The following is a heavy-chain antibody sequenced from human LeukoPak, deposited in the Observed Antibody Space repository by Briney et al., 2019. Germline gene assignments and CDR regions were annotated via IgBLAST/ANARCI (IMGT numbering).Heavy chain of an antibody. CDR3: RFSGEPRDY. CDR2: ISGSGATT. Sequence: GGSLSFYCAGSGFTHRNYAWRWLRQAQGKGLEWVTDISGSGATTYHASSVKGRFTTTRDNYKSTLNLQMNNPSADDTALYSCRFSGEPRDYWGQGVLVTASS. J-gene: IGHJ4*01. D-gene: IGHD1-14*01. CDR1: GFTHRNYA. V-gene: IGHV3-23*01.